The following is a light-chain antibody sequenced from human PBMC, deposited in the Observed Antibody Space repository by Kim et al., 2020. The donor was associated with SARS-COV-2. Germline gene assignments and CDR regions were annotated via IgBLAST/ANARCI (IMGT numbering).Light chain of an antibody. Sequence: SPAERATLSCRASQYLRSVSLAWYQHKPGQAPRLLIFGASNRATGIPDRFSGSGSGTDFTLIISRLEREDVAVYYCQQYGSSPPWTFGQGTKLEI. CDR1: QYLRSVS. CDR2: GAS. J-gene: IGKJ1*01. CDR3: QQYGSSPPWT. V-gene: IGKV3-20*01.